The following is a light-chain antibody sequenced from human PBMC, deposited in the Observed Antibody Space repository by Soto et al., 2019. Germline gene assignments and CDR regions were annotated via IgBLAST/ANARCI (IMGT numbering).Light chain of an antibody. CDR1: MREVGAYNL. CDR2: EVR. V-gene: IGLV2-14*01. CDR3: SAYTARSTLV. Sequence: QSALTQPASVSGSAGQSITISCSGTMREVGAYNLVSWYQQHPGTAPKLIIYEVRNRPSGISSRFSGSRSGNTASLTISGFQSEDEGVYYCSAYTARSTLVFGGGTKLAVL. J-gene: IGLJ3*02.